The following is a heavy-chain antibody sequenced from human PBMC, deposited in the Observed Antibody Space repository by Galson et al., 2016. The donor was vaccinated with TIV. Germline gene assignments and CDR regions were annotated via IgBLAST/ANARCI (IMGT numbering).Heavy chain of an antibody. CDR2: YDRENGER. D-gene: IGHD3-22*01. CDR3: GRVGPFQFDSSGFTAN. V-gene: IGHV1-24*01. Sequence: SVKVSCKVSGYRLSKLSMYWVRQAPGKGLEWMGGYDRENGERVHTQKFQGRVTMTEDSSTDTAYLELRSLRSDDTAVYFCGRVGPFQFDSSGFTANWGQGTLVTVSA. CDR1: GYRLSKLS. J-gene: IGHJ4*02.